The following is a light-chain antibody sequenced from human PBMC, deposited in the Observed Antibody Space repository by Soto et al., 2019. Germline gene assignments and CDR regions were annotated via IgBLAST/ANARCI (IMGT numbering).Light chain of an antibody. CDR2: GAS. Sequence: IVLTQSPGALSLSQGERATLSCRASQSVSSSYLAWYQQKPGQAPRLLIYGASSRATGIPDRFSGSGSGTDFTLTINRLEPEDSAVYYCQQYRSLITFGQGTRLAI. CDR1: QSVSSSY. V-gene: IGKV3-20*01. J-gene: IGKJ5*01. CDR3: QQYRSLIT.